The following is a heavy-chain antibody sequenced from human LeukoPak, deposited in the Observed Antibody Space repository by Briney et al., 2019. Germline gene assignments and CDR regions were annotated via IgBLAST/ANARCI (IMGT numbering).Heavy chain of an antibody. D-gene: IGHD6-13*01. J-gene: IGHJ4*02. V-gene: IGHV3-30-3*01. CDR3: AKDGQKAAWDY. Sequence: GGSLRLSCAASGFTFSSYAMHWVRQAPGKGLEWVAVISYDGSNKYYADSVKGRFTISRDNSKNTLYLQMNSLRAEDTAVYYCAKDGQKAAWDYWGQGTLVTVSS. CDR1: GFTFSSYA. CDR2: ISYDGSNK.